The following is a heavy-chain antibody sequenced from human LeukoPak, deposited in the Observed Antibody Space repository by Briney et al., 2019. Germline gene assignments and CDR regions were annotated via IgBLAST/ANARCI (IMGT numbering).Heavy chain of an antibody. J-gene: IGHJ4*02. CDR1: GFAVSNSF. D-gene: IGHD6-13*01. CDR2: IYSGGTT. CDR3: ARDDRIGAAGTFDY. Sequence: GGSLRLSCAASGFAVSNSFMSWVRQAPGKGLEWVSIIYSGGTTYYVDSVKGRFTISRDNSKNTLYLQMNGLRAEDTAVYYCARDDRIGAAGTFDYWGQGTLVTVSS. V-gene: IGHV3-53*01.